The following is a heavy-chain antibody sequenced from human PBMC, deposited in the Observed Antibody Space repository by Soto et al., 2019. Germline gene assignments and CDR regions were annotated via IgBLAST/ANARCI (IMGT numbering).Heavy chain of an antibody. J-gene: IGHJ4*02. CDR1: GGSISGYY. CDR2: IHYSGST. CDR3: ARGTNFLQ. Sequence: PSETLSLTCTVSGGSISGYYWNWIRQPPGKGLEWIGYIHYSGSTKYNPSLKSRVTMSLDTSRNQFSLRLTSVTAADTAVYYCARGTNFLQWGQGTLVTV. D-gene: IGHD2-8*01. V-gene: IGHV4-59*01.